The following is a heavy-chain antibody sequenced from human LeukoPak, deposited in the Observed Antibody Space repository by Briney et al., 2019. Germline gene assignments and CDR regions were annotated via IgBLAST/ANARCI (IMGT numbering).Heavy chain of an antibody. CDR3: ARGTSSPGSSSWFDP. V-gene: IGHV3-21*01. D-gene: IGHD6-13*01. CDR1: GFTFSSYS. J-gene: IGHJ5*02. Sequence: GGSLRLSCAASGFTFSSYSMTWVRQAPGKGLEWVSSISSSSSYIYYADSVKGRFTISRDNAKNSLYLQMNSLRVEDTAVYYCARGTSSPGSSSWFDPWGQGTLVTVSS. CDR2: ISSSSSYI.